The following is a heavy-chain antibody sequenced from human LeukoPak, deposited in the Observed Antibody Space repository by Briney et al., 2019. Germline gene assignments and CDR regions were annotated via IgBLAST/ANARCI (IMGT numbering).Heavy chain of an antibody. CDR2: IYPGDSDT. CDR3: AADSGPDAFDI. J-gene: IGHJ3*02. D-gene: IGHD6-25*01. Sequence: GKSLKISCKGSGYSFTNYWIGWVRQMPGKGLEWMGIIYPGDSDTRYSPSFQGQVTISADKSISTAYPQWSSLKASDTAMYYCAADSGPDAFDIWGQGTMVTVSS. CDR1: GYSFTNYW. V-gene: IGHV5-51*01.